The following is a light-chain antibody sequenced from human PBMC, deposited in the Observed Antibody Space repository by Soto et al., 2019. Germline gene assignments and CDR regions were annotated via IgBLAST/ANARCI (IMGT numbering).Light chain of an antibody. CDR2: ATS. CDR3: QQYGSSPPVYT. CDR1: QSVSSDY. Sequence: EIVLTQSPGTLSLSQGEKATLSCRASQSVSSDYLAWYQQKPGRAPRLLIYATSTRATGIPDRFSGRGSGTDFTLTISRLEPEDFAVYYCQQYGSSPPVYTFGQGNKVEIK. J-gene: IGKJ2*01. V-gene: IGKV3-20*01.